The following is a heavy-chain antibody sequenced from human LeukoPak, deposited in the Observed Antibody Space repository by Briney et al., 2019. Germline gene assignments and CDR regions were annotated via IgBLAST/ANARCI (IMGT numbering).Heavy chain of an antibody. CDR1: GFTFRDYY. J-gene: IGHJ4*02. Sequence: GGSLRLSCAASGFTFRDYYMSWIRQAPGKGLEWVSYIRSSDNTIYYADSVKGRFTTSRDNAKNSLYLQMNSLRAEDTAVYYCARVRGSSTLDYWGQGTLVTVSS. CDR2: IRSSDNTI. V-gene: IGHV3-11*01. D-gene: IGHD1-26*01. CDR3: ARVRGSSTLDY.